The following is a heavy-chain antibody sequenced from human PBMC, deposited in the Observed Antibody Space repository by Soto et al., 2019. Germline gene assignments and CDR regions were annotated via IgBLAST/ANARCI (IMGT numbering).Heavy chain of an antibody. V-gene: IGHV4-31*03. Sequence: QVQLQESGPGLVKPSQTLSLTCTVSGGSFRGGGYYWSWIRQHPGKGLEWIGYIYYSGSTYYNPSLKSRVTMSVDTSKNQFPLKLSSVTAADTAVYYCARAPYSSGWSGDYWGQGTLVTVSS. D-gene: IGHD6-19*01. CDR2: IYYSGST. CDR1: GGSFRGGGYY. CDR3: ARAPYSSGWSGDY. J-gene: IGHJ4*02.